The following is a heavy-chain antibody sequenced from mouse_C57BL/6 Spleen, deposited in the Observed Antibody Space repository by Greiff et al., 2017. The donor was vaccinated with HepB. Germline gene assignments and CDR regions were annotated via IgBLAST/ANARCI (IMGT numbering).Heavy chain of an antibody. V-gene: IGHV1-82*01. CDR2: IYPGDGDT. CDR1: GYAFSSSW. CDR3: ARWWTSDGYYDPGTWYFDV. D-gene: IGHD2-3*01. Sequence: QVQLKESGPELVKPGASVKISCKASGYAFSSSWMNWVKQRPGKGLEWIGRIYPGDGDTNYNGKFKGKATLTADKSSSTAYMQLSSLTSEDSAVYFCARWWTSDGYYDPGTWYFDVWGTGTTVTVSS. J-gene: IGHJ1*03.